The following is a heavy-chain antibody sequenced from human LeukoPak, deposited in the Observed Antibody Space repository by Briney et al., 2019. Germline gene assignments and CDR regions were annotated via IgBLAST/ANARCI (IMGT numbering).Heavy chain of an antibody. D-gene: IGHD1-1*01. Sequence: SETLSLTCAVSGDSLSSENWWSWARQPPEKGLEWIGEMHHTGRANYNSSFKSRVTISVDKSKNQFSLKLSSVTAADTAVYYCARANELTHNFDYWGQGTLVTVSS. CDR3: ARANELTHNFDY. J-gene: IGHJ4*02. CDR2: MHHTGRA. CDR1: GDSLSSENW. V-gene: IGHV4-4*02.